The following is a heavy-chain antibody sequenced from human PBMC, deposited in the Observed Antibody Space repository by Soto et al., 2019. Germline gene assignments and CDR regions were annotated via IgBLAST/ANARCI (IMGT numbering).Heavy chain of an antibody. V-gene: IGHV3-21*01. Sequence: PGGSLRLSCAASGFTFSSYSMNWVRQAPGKGLEWVSSISSSSSYIYYADSVKGRFTISRDNAKNSLYLQMNSLRAEDTAVYYCARDPARLGLDAFDIWGQGTMVTVSS. J-gene: IGHJ3*02. CDR2: ISSSSSYI. CDR3: ARDPARLGLDAFDI. CDR1: GFTFSSYS. D-gene: IGHD3-9*01.